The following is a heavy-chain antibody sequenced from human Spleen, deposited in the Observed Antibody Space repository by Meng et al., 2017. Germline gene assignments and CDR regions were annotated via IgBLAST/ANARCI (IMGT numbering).Heavy chain of an antibody. CDR1: GYSFTDYW. J-gene: IGHJ5*02. D-gene: IGHD6-13*01. CDR3: ARLGLSSSWYWFDP. CDR2: IYPGDSDT. V-gene: IGHV5-51*01. Sequence: GESLKISCKASGYSFTDYWIGWVRQMPGKGLEWMGIIYPGDSDTRYSPSFQGQVTISADKSIVTAYLQWSSLKASDTAIYYCARLGLSSSWYWFDPWGQGTLVTVSS.